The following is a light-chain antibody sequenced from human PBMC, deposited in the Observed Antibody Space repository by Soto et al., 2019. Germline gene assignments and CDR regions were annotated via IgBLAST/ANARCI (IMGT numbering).Light chain of an antibody. J-gene: IGLJ2*01. CDR3: SSFTTIGSVI. Sequence: QSALTQPASVSGSPGQSITISCTGTDNDIGSYLYVSWFQQHPGKAHKVVIFEVNNRPAGISDRFSGSKSGNTASLTISGLQPEDEANYFCSSFTTIGSVIFGGGTQLTVL. CDR1: DNDIGSYLY. V-gene: IGLV2-14*01. CDR2: EVN.